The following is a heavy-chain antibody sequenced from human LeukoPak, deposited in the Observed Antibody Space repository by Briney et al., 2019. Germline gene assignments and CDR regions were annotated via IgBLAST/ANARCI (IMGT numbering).Heavy chain of an antibody. D-gene: IGHD3-9*01. CDR3: ARDRLGWLDY. CDR1: GFSFSTYN. CDR2: ISSSGSTI. V-gene: IGHV3-48*04. Sequence: RPGGSLRLSRAASGFSFSTYNMKWVRQAPGKGLEWVSYISSSGSTIYYADSVKGRFTISRDNAKNSLYLQMNSLRAEDTAVYYCARDRLGWLDYWGQGTLVTVSS. J-gene: IGHJ4*02.